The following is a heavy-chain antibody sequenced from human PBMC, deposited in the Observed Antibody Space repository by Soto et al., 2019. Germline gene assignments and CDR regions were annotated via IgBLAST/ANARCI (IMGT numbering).Heavy chain of an antibody. J-gene: IGHJ5*02. Sequence: QVQLVQSGAEVKKPGSSVRVSCKTSGDSFSKYTVNWVRQAPRQGLGWMGWINPSSGGTKEAQKFRGRVTMTRDTSISAAYMELSRLTSDDTAVYYCAKGGSSWTEWFDPWGQGTLVTVSS. D-gene: IGHD6-13*01. CDR2: INPSSGGT. CDR1: GDSFSKYT. CDR3: AKGGSSWTEWFDP. V-gene: IGHV1-2*02.